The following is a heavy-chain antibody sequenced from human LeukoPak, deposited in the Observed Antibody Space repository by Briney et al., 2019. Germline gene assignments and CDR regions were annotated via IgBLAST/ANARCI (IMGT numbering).Heavy chain of an antibody. D-gene: IGHD3-22*01. J-gene: IGHJ1*01. Sequence: GGSLRLSCAASGFTFSSYAMHWVRQAPGRGLEWVAVISYDGSNKYYADSVKGRFTISRDNSKNTLYLQMNSLRAEDTAVYYCATYSSLNRREFQYWGQGTLLTVSS. CDR3: ATYSSLNRREFQY. V-gene: IGHV3-30-3*01. CDR1: GFTFSSYA. CDR2: ISYDGSNK.